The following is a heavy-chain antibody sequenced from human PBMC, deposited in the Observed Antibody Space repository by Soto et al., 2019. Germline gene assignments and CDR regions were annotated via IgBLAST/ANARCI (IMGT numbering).Heavy chain of an antibody. D-gene: IGHD6-19*01. V-gene: IGHV3-23*01. Sequence: EVQLLESGGGLVQPGGSLRLSCAASGFTFSSYAMSWVRQAPGKGLEWVSAISGSGGSTYYADSVKGRFTISRDNSKNTLYLQMNSLRAEDTAVYYCAKSVRLIAVAGQADAFDIWGQGTMVTVSS. CDR1: GFTFSSYA. J-gene: IGHJ3*02. CDR2: ISGSGGST. CDR3: AKSVRLIAVAGQADAFDI.